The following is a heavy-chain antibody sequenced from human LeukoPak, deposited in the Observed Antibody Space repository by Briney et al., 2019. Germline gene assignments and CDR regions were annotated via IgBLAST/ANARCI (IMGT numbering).Heavy chain of an antibody. V-gene: IGHV1-46*01. CDR1: GYTFTSYY. CDR3: ARAMSAVAGTDY. Sequence: ASVKVSCKASGYTFTSYYMHWVRQAPGQGLEWMGIINPSGGSTSYAQKFQGRVTMTTDTSTSTAYMELRSLRSDDTAVYYCARAMSAVAGTDYWGQGTLVTVSS. J-gene: IGHJ4*02. D-gene: IGHD6-19*01. CDR2: INPSGGST.